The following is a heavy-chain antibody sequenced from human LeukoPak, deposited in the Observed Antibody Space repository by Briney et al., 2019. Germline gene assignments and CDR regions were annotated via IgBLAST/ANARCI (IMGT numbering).Heavy chain of an antibody. CDR2: INASNGNT. D-gene: IGHD6-19*01. J-gene: IGHJ4*02. V-gene: IGHV1-3*01. CDR3: ARAVAGTFDY. CDR1: GYTFTSYA. Sequence: ASVKVSCKASGYTFTSYAMHWVRQAPGQRLEWMGWINASNGNTKYSQKFQGRVTITRDTSASTAYMELSSLRSEDTAVYYCARAVAGTFDYWGQGTLVTVSS.